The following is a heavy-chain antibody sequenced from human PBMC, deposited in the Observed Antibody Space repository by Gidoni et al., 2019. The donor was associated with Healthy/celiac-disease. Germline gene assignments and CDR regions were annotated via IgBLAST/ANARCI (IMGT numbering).Heavy chain of an antibody. CDR2: IYHSGST. J-gene: IGHJ3*02. D-gene: IGHD3-16*02. V-gene: IGHV4-38-2*01. CDR1: GYSISSGYY. Sequence: QVQLQESGPGLVKPSETLSLTCAVSGYSISSGYYWGWIRQPPGKGLEWIGSIYHSGSTYYNPSLKSRVTISVDTSKNQFSLKLSSVTAADTAVYYCARRKMITFGGVIVKVGNAFDIWGQGTMVTVSS. CDR3: ARRKMITFGGVIVKVGNAFDI.